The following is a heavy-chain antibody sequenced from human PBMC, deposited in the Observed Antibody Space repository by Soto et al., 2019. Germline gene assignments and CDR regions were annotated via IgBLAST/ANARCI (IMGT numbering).Heavy chain of an antibody. V-gene: IGHV1-18*01. CDR3: ARDLVTMIGEFDP. CDR2: ISAYNGNT. Sequence: ASVKVSCKASGYTFASYAISWMRQAPGQGLEWMGWISAYNGNTNYAQKLQGRVTMTTDTSTSTAYMELSSLRSEDTAVYYCARDLVTMIGEFDPWGQGTLVTVSS. J-gene: IGHJ5*02. CDR1: GYTFASYA. D-gene: IGHD3-22*01.